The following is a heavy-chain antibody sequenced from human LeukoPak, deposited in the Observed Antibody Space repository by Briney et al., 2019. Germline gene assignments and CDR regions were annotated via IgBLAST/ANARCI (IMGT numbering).Heavy chain of an antibody. D-gene: IGHD3-3*01. J-gene: IGHJ4*02. CDR2: IYTSGST. V-gene: IGHV4-61*02. CDR1: GGSISSGSYY. CDR3: ARTQYDFWSGTYYFDY. Sequence: SQTLSLTCTVSGGSISSGSYYWSRIRQPAGKGLEWIGRIYTSGSTNYNPSLKSQVTISVDTSKNQFSLKLSSVTAADTAVYYCARTQYDFWSGTYYFDYWGQRTLVTVSS.